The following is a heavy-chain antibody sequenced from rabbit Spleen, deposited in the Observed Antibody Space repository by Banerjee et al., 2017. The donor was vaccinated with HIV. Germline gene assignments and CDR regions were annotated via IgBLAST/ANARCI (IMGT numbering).Heavy chain of an antibody. CDR3: ARISITYDYVDL. D-gene: IGHD6-1*01. J-gene: IGHJ6*01. CDR1: GFSFSSSYY. CDR2: IYGGASGRT. V-gene: IGHV1S45*01. Sequence: QEQLVESGGGLVQPGGSLKLSCTASGFSFSSSYYMCWVRQAPGKGLEWIACIYGGASGRTAYASWAKGRLTISKTSSTTVTLQMTSLTAADTATYFCARISITYDYVDLWGPGTLVTVS.